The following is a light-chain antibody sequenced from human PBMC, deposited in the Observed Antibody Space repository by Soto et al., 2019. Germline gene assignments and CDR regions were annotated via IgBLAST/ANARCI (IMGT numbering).Light chain of an antibody. CDR1: QSISSR. Sequence: DIQMTQSPSTLSASVGDRVTITCRASQSISSRLAWYQQKPGKAPKFLVYDASTRATGISGSFSGSGSGTEFTLTISSLQSEDFAVYYCQQYNRWPLTFGGGTKVDIK. CDR2: DAS. V-gene: IGKV1-5*01. CDR3: QQYNRWPLT. J-gene: IGKJ4*01.